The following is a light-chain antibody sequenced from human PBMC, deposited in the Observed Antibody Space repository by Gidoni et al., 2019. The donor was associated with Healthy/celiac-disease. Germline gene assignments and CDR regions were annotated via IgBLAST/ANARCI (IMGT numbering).Light chain of an antibody. CDR3: QQYNNWPSYT. CDR1: QSVSSN. J-gene: IGKJ2*01. CDR2: GAS. Sequence: IVLTQSPATLSVSPGERATLSCRASQSVSSNLAWYQQKPGQAPRLLIYGASTRATGIPARFSGSGSGTEFNLTISSRQSEDFAVYYCQQYNNWPSYTFGQGTKLEIK. V-gene: IGKV3-15*01.